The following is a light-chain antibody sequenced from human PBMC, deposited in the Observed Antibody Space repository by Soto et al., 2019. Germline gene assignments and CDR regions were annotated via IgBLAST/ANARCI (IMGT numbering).Light chain of an antibody. CDR2: GAS. J-gene: IGKJ1*01. CDR1: QSASSSY. Sequence: IVLTQSPGTLSLSPGERATISCRASQSASSSYLAWYQQKPGQAPRLLIYGASSRATGIPDRFSGSGSGTDFTLTISRLEPEDFAVYYCQQYGSSPKTFGQGTKVDIK. V-gene: IGKV3-20*01. CDR3: QQYGSSPKT.